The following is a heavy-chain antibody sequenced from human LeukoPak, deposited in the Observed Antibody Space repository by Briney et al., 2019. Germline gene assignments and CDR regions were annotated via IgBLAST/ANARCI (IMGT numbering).Heavy chain of an antibody. Sequence: GGSLRLSCAASGFTFSSYSMNWVRQAPGKGLEWVSSISSGSNYIYYADSVKGRFTISRDNAKNSLYLQMNSLRAEDTAVYYCASTARDCSSTSCYVLDYWGQGTLVTVSS. CDR1: GFTFSSYS. CDR3: ASTARDCSSTSCYVLDY. CDR2: ISSGSNYI. V-gene: IGHV3-21*01. D-gene: IGHD2-2*01. J-gene: IGHJ4*02.